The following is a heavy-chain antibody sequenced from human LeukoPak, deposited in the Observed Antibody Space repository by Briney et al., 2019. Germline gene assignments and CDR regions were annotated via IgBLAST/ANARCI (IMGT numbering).Heavy chain of an antibody. J-gene: IGHJ6*03. Sequence: PSETLSLTCTVSGGSISTYYWTWIRQPPGKGLEWIGDLYYSGSTDYNPSLKNRVTISGDTSKNQFSLKLTSLTAADTAVYYCARLLGGDPYYMDVWGEGTTVTVSS. CDR1: GGSISTYY. CDR2: LYYSGST. D-gene: IGHD3-3*01. CDR3: ARLLGGDPYYMDV. V-gene: IGHV4-59*01.